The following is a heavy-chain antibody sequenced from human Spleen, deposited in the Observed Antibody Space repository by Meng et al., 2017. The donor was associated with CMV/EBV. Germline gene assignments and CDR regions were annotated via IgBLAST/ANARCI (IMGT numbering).Heavy chain of an antibody. V-gene: IGHV1-2*02. CDR1: GYTCTGYY. CDR2: INPNSGGT. Sequence: KASGYTCTGYYMHWVRQAPGQGLEWMGWINPNSGGTNYAQKFQGRVTMTRDTSISTAYMELSRLRSDDTAVYYCARVLYYSNYDWFDPWGQGTLVTVSS. J-gene: IGHJ5*02. CDR3: ARVLYYSNYDWFDP. D-gene: IGHD4-11*01.